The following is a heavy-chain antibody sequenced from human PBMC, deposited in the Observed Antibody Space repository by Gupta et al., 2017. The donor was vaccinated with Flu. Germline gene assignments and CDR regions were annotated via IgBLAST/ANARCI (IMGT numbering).Heavy chain of an antibody. Sequence: RQSPSRGREWLGRTYYRSRWYNDYAVSVKSRITINPDTSKNQFSLQLNSVTPEDTAVYYCARDRGEVAAAGDYYYYYGMDVWGQGTTVTVSS. D-gene: IGHD6-13*01. CDR3: ARDRGEVAAAGDYYYYYGMDV. J-gene: IGHJ6*02. V-gene: IGHV6-1*01. CDR2: TYYRSRWYN.